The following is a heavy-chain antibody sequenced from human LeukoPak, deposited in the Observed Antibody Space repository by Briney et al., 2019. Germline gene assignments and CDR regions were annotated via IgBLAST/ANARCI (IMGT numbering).Heavy chain of an antibody. D-gene: IGHD6-13*01. CDR2: ISWDGVST. J-gene: IGHJ4*02. Sequence: QPGGSLRLSCAASGFTFDHYTMHWVRQAPGKGLEWVSLISWDGVSTYYAGSVKGRFTISRDNSKNTLYLQMNSLRAEDTAVYYCAKEGRSSWYFHEVDYWGQGTLVTVSS. V-gene: IGHV3-43*01. CDR1: GFTFDHYT. CDR3: AKEGRSSWYFHEVDY.